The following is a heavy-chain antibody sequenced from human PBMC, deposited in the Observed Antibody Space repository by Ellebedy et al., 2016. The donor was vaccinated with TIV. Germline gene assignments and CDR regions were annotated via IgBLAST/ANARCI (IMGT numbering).Heavy chain of an antibody. Sequence: AASVKVSCKASGYTFTSYGISWVRQAPGQGLEWMAWISTFEDHTNYAQRFRDRDILTMEISTTTAYMELTNLRPDDTAVYYCAREWDGRRDWFDPWGQGTLVTVSS. J-gene: IGHJ5*02. CDR2: ISTFEDHT. V-gene: IGHV1-18*04. CDR1: GYTFTSYG. D-gene: IGHD1-26*01. CDR3: AREWDGRRDWFDP.